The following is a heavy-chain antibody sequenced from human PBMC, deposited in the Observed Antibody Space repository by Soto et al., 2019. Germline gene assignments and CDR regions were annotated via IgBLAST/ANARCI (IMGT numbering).Heavy chain of an antibody. CDR3: ARHPGARGYSYGPLDY. CDR2: IYYSGST. Sequence: PSETLSLTCTVSGGSISSSSYYWGWIRQPPGKGLEWIGSIYYSGSTYYNPSLKSRVTISVDTSKNQFSLKLSSVTAADTAVYYCARHPGARGYSYGPLDYWGQGTLVTVSS. J-gene: IGHJ4*02. CDR1: GGSISSSSYY. V-gene: IGHV4-39*01. D-gene: IGHD5-18*01.